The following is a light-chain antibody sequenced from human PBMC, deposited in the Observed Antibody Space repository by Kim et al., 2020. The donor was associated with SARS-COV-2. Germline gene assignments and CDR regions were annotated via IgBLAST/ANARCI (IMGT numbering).Light chain of an antibody. CDR2: DVS. J-gene: IGLJ3*02. CDR1: SSDVGGYND. CDR3: SSYTSSSTWV. Sequence: GQSMTISCTGTSSDVGGYNDDSWYQQHPGKAPKLMVYDVSQRPSGVSNRFSGSKSGNTASLTISGLQAEDEADYYCSSYTSSSTWVFGGGTQLTVL. V-gene: IGLV2-14*04.